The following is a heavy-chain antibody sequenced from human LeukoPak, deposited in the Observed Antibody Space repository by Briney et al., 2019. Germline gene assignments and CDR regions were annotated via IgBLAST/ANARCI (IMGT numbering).Heavy chain of an antibody. Sequence: ASVKVSCKASGYTFTSYAISWVRQAPGQGLEWMGWISTYNGNTNYAREFQGRVTMTTDTSTSTAYMEPRSLRSDDTAVYYCARDDCTSASCYLAYWGQGTLVTVSS. CDR1: GYTFTSYA. J-gene: IGHJ4*02. D-gene: IGHD2-2*01. V-gene: IGHV1-18*01. CDR2: ISTYNGNT. CDR3: ARDDCTSASCYLAY.